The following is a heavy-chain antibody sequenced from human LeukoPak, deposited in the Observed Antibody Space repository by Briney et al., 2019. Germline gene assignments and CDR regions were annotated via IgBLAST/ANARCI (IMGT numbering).Heavy chain of an antibody. Sequence: PSETLSLTCTVSGGSISGYYWSWIRQPPGKGLEWIGYIYYSGSTNYNPSLKSRVTISVDTSKNQFSLKLSSVTAADTAVYYCARVAQFSSGAFDIWGQGTMVTVSS. D-gene: IGHD6-25*01. CDR1: GGSISGYY. V-gene: IGHV4-59*01. J-gene: IGHJ3*02. CDR2: IYYSGST. CDR3: ARVAQFSSGAFDI.